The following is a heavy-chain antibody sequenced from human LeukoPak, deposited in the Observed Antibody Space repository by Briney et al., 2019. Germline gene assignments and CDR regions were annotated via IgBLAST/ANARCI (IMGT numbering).Heavy chain of an antibody. CDR1: GGSISSYY. V-gene: IGHV4-59*01. Sequence: SETLSLTCTVSGGSISSYYWSWIRQPPGKGLEWIGYIYYSGSTNYNPSLKSRVTISVDTSKNQFPLKLSSVTAADTAVYYCARDRRVGATPYYFDYWGQGTLVTVSS. CDR3: ARDRRVGATPYYFDY. J-gene: IGHJ4*02. D-gene: IGHD1-26*01. CDR2: IYYSGST.